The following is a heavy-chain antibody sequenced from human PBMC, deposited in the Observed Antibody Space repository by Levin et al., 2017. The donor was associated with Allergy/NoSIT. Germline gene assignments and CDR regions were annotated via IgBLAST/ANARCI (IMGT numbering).Heavy chain of an antibody. D-gene: IGHD5-12*01. J-gene: IGHJ4*02. CDR3: ASGPYSGDGY. CDR2: INHSGST. Sequence: SETLSLTCAVYGGSFSGYYWSWIRQPPGKGLEWIGEINHSGSTNYNPSLKSRVTISVDTSKNQFSLKLSSVTAADTAVYYCASGPYSGDGYWGQGTLVTVSS. V-gene: IGHV4-34*01. CDR1: GGSFSGYY.